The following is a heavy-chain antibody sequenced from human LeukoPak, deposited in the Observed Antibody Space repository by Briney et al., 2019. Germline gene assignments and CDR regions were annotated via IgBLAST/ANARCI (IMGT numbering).Heavy chain of an antibody. CDR3: AKVSTNYYGSGNFDY. J-gene: IGHJ4*02. CDR2: INSEGSST. D-gene: IGHD3-10*01. CDR1: GFTFSRYW. Sequence: GGSLRLSCAASGFTFSRYWMRWARQPPGEGLVWVSHINSEGSSTSYADSVKGRFTISRDNSKNTLYVQMNSLRAEDTAVYYCAKVSTNYYGSGNFDYWGQGTLVTVSS. V-gene: IGHV3-74*01.